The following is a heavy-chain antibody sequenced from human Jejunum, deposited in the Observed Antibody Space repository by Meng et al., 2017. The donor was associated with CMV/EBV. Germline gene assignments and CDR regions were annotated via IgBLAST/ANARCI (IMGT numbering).Heavy chain of an antibody. J-gene: IGHJ4*02. CDR1: GFTFSAYG. CDR2: IKQDGSEK. Sequence: SCAASGFTFSAYGMNWVRQAPGKGLEWVANIKQDGSEKFYVDSVKGRFTISRDNAKSSLYLQMNSLRAEDTAVYYCGRNRVDYWGQGTLVTVSS. CDR3: GRNRVDY. D-gene: IGHD1-14*01. V-gene: IGHV3-7*01.